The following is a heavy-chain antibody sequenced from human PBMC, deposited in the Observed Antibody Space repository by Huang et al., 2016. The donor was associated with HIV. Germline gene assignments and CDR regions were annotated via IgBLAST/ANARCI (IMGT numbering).Heavy chain of an antibody. CDR2: IYSGGST. V-gene: IGHV3-53*02. J-gene: IGHJ5*02. CDR3: ARGMVRGVTLNWFDP. Sequence: EVQLVETGGGLIQPGGSLRLSCAASGFTVSSNYMSWVRQAPGKGMEWVSVIYSGGSTYYADSVKGRFTISRDNSKNTRYLQMNSLRAEDTAVYYCARGMVRGVTLNWFDPWGQGTLVTVSS. CDR1: GFTVSSNY. D-gene: IGHD3-10*01.